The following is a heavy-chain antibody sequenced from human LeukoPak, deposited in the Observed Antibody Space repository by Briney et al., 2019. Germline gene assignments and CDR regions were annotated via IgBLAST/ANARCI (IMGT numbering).Heavy chain of an antibody. CDR1: GFTFSSYG. D-gene: IGHD3-10*01. J-gene: IGHJ4*02. CDR2: ISYDGSNK. V-gene: IGHV3-30*18. Sequence: GGSLRLSCAASGFTFSSYGMHWVRQAPGKGLDWVAVISYDGSNKYYADSVRGRFTISRDNSKNTLYLQMSSLRAEDTSVYYCAKDRVPAYYFGSGSPDYWGQGTLVTVSS. CDR3: AKDRVPAYYFGSGSPDY.